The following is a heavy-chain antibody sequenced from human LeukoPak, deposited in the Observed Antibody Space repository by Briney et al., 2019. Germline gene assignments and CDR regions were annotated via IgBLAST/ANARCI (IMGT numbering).Heavy chain of an antibody. J-gene: IGHJ5*02. D-gene: IGHD5-24*01. CDR2: INPNSGGT. Sequence: ASVKVSCEASGYTFTGYYMHWVRQAPGQGLEWMGWINPNSGGTNYAQKFQGRVTMTRDTSISTAYMELSRLRSDDTAVYYCARDISVRDAAWWFNPWGQGTLVTVSS. CDR3: ARDISVRDAAWWFNP. CDR1: GYTFTGYY. V-gene: IGHV1-2*02.